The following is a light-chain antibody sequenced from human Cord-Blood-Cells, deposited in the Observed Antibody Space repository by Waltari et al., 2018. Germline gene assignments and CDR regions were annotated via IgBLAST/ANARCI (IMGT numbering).Light chain of an antibody. CDR1: PDISSH. J-gene: IGKJ4*01. V-gene: IGKV1-9*01. CDR3: LQLYSYPLS. Sequence: IPLTQSPSSLAASVGDRVTITCRASPDISSHLAWYHQIPGKAPKLLIYAASTLQIGVPSRFGGSGSVTDFTLTISSLQPADFATFYCLQLYSYPLSFGGGTKVEIK. CDR2: AAS.